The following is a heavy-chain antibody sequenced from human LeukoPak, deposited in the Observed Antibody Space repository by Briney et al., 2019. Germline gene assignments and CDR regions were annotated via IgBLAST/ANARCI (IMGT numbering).Heavy chain of an antibody. V-gene: IGHV4-61*08. Sequence: PSETLSLTCTVSGASIRSGDYYWSWIRQPPGKGLEWIGYIYYSGSTNYNPSLKSRVTISVDTSKNQFSLKLSSVTAADTAVYYCAREPIRYYFDYWGQGTLVTVSS. CDR3: AREPIRYYFDY. CDR2: IYYSGST. J-gene: IGHJ4*02. CDR1: GASIRSGDYY.